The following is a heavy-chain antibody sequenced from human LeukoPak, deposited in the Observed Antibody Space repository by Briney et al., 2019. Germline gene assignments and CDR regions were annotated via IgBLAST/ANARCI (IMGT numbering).Heavy chain of an antibody. Sequence: GGSLRLSCAASGFTFSSYAMTWVRQAPGKGLEWVSGINPSDGSTHYADSVKGRFTISRDNSKNMLYLQMNSLRAEDTAVYYCAKDLFGRYSRDYWGQGTLVTVSP. V-gene: IGHV3-23*01. J-gene: IGHJ4*02. CDR2: INPSDGST. CDR1: GFTFSSYA. CDR3: AKDLFGRYSRDY. D-gene: IGHD3-10*01.